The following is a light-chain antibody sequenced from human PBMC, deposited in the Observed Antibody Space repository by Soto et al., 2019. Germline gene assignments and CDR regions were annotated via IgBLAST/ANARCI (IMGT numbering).Light chain of an antibody. CDR3: SSYGGNNTVL. Sequence: QSALTQPASVSGSPGQSITISCTGTSSDVGGYNYVSWYQQHPVKAPKLIIFEIRNRPSGVSDRFSGSKSGNTASLTISGLQPADEADYYCSSYGGNNTVLFGGGTKLTVL. J-gene: IGLJ2*01. V-gene: IGLV2-14*01. CDR1: SSDVGGYNY. CDR2: EIR.